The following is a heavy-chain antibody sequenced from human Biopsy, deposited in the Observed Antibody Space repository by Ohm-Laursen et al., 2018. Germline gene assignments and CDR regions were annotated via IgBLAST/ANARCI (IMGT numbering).Heavy chain of an antibody. D-gene: IGHD5-12*01. CDR3: ARGSGYFKLDV. J-gene: IGHJ6*02. Sequence: LSLTCAVNGESSSGYFWNWIRQPPGKGLEWIGEINQSGSTRYNPSLKRRATLSADSSNSQFSLRLTSVTAADTAIYYCARGSGYFKLDVWGQGTTVTVSS. CDR2: INQSGST. CDR1: GESSSGYF. V-gene: IGHV4-34*01.